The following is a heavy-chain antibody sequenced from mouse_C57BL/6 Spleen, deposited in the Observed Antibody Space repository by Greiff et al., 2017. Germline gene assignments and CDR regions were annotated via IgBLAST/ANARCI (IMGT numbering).Heavy chain of an antibody. CDR2: IYPGDGDT. V-gene: IGHV1-80*01. J-gene: IGHJ2*01. CDR1: GYAFSSYW. Sequence: VKLMESGAELVKPGASVKISCKASGYAFSSYWMNWVKQRPGKGLEWIGQIYPGDGDTNYNGKFKGKATLTADKSSSTAYMQLSSLTSEDSAVYFCARTADVYYFDYWGQGTTLTVSS. CDR3: ARTADVYYFDY. D-gene: IGHD1-2*01.